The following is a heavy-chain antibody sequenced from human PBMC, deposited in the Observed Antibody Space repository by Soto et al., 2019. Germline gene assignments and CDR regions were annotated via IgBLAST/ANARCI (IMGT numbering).Heavy chain of an antibody. V-gene: IGHV3-21*01. Sequence: GGSLRLSCAASGFTSSSYSMNWVRQAPGKGLEWVSSISSSSSYIYYADSVKGRFTISRDNAKNSLYLQMNSLRAEDTAVYYCARDFNDFWSGYYSGNWFDPWGRGTLVTVSS. CDR3: ARDFNDFWSGYYSGNWFDP. J-gene: IGHJ5*02. CDR2: ISSSSSYI. D-gene: IGHD3-3*01. CDR1: GFTSSSYS.